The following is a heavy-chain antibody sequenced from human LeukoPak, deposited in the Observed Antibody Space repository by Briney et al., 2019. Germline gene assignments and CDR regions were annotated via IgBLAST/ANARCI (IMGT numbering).Heavy chain of an antibody. Sequence: NPSETLSLTSTVSGGSISSYYWSWIRQPPGKGLEWIANLYYTGGTSYNPSLKSRVTISVDTSKNQFSLKLSSVTAADTAVYYCARVGHIAAAGTYDYWGQGTLVTVSS. CDR3: ARVGHIAAAGTYDY. CDR2: LYYTGGT. CDR1: GGSISSYY. V-gene: IGHV4-59*08. D-gene: IGHD6-13*01. J-gene: IGHJ4*02.